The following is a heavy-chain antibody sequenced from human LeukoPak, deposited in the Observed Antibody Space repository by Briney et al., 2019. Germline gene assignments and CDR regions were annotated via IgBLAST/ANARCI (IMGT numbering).Heavy chain of an antibody. V-gene: IGHV3-23*05. CDR2: ISGSST. CDR1: GFSLGEYA. CDR3: VKGPQVGDGYRPDY. D-gene: IGHD5-18*01. Sequence: PGDSLRLSCAASGFSLGEYAMSWVRQAPGKGPEWVSAISGSSTYYGDSVKGRFTISRDTSKTTVYLQMNVLREDDTALYYCVKGPQVGDGYRPDYWGQGTLVTVS. J-gene: IGHJ4*02.